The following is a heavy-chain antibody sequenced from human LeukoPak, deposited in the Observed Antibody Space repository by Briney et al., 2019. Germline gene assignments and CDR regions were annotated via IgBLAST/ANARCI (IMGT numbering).Heavy chain of an antibody. Sequence: PSETLSLTCAVYGGSFSGYYWSWIRQPPGKGLEWIGEINHSGSTNYNPSLKSRVTISVDTSKNQFSLKLSSVTAADTAVYYCARGPYYDSSGLATWFDPWGQGTLVTVSS. CDR2: INHSGST. J-gene: IGHJ5*02. D-gene: IGHD3-22*01. CDR3: ARGPYYDSSGLATWFDP. V-gene: IGHV4-34*01. CDR1: GGSFSGYY.